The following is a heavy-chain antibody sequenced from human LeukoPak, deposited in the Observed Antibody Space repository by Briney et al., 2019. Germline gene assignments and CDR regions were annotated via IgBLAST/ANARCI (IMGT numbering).Heavy chain of an antibody. CDR2: ISDHNGNT. CDR3: ARRDRRHFDY. D-gene: IGHD3-22*01. Sequence: GASVKVSCKASGYTFISYGITWVRQAPGQGLEWMGWISDHNGNTNYVQKFQGRVTMTTDTSTSTAYMGLRSLRSEDTAVYYCARRDRRHFDYWGQGTLVTVSS. J-gene: IGHJ4*02. V-gene: IGHV1-18*01. CDR1: GYTFISYG.